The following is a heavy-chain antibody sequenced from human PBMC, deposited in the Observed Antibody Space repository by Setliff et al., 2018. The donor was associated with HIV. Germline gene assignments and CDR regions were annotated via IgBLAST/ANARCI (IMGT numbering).Heavy chain of an antibody. Sequence: SVKVSCKASGGTFSNYAISWVRQAPGQGLEWMGGIIPIFGTANYAQNFQGRVTITADESTSTANMELSSLRSEDTAVYFCALRGYYYDSSGYYCWGQGTVVTVSS. CDR1: GGTFSNYA. J-gene: IGHJ4*02. D-gene: IGHD3-22*01. V-gene: IGHV1-69*13. CDR3: ALRGYYYDSSGYYC. CDR2: IIPIFGTA.